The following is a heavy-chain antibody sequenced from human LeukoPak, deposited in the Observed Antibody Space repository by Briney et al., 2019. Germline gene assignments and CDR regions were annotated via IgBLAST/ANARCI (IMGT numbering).Heavy chain of an antibody. J-gene: IGHJ4*02. CDR3: ARDPILGPPDYFDH. CDR1: GFTFNSYT. D-gene: IGHD1-14*01. CDR2: TSNDESIK. V-gene: IGHV3-30-3*01. Sequence: PGRSLRLSCAASGFTFNSYTMFWVRQAPGKGLEWVAVTSNDESIKYYADSVKGRFTISRDNSRDTLFLEMSSLRVEDTAVYYCARDPILGPPDYFDHWGRGTLVTVSS.